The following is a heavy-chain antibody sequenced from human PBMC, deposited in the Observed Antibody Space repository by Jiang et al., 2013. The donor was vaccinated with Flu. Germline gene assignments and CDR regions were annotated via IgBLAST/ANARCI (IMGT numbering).Heavy chain of an antibody. D-gene: IGHD3-10*01. V-gene: IGHV3-23*01. J-gene: IGHJ4*02. CDR2: ISGSGGST. Sequence: GLVQPGGSLRLSCAASGFTFSSYAMSWVRQAPGKGLEWVSAISGSGGSTYYADSVKGRFTISRDNSKNTLYLQMNSLRAEDTAVYYCAKGEGGLWFGEHYFDYWGQGTLVTVSS. CDR1: GFTFSSYA. CDR3: AKGEGGLWFGEHYFDY.